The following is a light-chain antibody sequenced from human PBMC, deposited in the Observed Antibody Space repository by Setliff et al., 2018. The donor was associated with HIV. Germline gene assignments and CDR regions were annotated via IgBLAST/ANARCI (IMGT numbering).Light chain of an antibody. J-gene: IGLJ1*01. Sequence: QSVLTQPASVSGSPGQSITISCTGTGSDVGGYDYVSWYQQHPGKAPKFMIYDVSKRPSGVSNRFSGSKSGNTASLTISGLQAEDEADYYCSSYTSSSTYVFGTGTKVTVL. V-gene: IGLV2-14*03. CDR1: GSDVGGYDY. CDR3: SSYTSSSTYV. CDR2: DVS.